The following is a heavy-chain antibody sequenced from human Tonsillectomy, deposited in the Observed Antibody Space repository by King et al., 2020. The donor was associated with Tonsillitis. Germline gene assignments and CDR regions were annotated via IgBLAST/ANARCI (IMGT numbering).Heavy chain of an antibody. Sequence: VQLLESGGGLVQPGGSLRLSCAASGFTFSSYAMSWVRQAPGKGLEWVSGISGSDGSTFYADSVKGRFTISRDNSKNTVFLQMNSLRAEDTAVYYCARDLGNYYDSSGYYFFYYWGQGTLVTVSS. CDR3: ARDLGNYYDSSGYYFFYY. D-gene: IGHD3-22*01. J-gene: IGHJ4*02. CDR1: GFTFSSYA. V-gene: IGHV3-23*01. CDR2: ISGSDGST.